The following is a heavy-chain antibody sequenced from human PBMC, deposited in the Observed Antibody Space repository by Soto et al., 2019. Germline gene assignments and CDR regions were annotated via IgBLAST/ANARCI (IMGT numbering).Heavy chain of an antibody. CDR1: GGSISSYY. Sequence: QVQLQESGPGLVKPSETLSLTCTVSGGSISSYYWSWIRQPPGQGLEWIGYIYYSGSTNYTPSLKRRVTISVDTSKNQFSLKLSSGTAADSAVYYGAIAPIASRRWFDPWVQGTLVTVSS. CDR2: IYYSGST. D-gene: IGHD6-6*01. CDR3: AIAPIASRRWFDP. J-gene: IGHJ5*02. V-gene: IGHV4-59*01.